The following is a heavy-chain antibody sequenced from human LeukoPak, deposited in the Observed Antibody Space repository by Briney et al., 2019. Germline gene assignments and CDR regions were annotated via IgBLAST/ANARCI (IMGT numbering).Heavy chain of an antibody. V-gene: IGHV3-33*06. CDR2: ICYEGGKK. CDR3: AKDPGGGDWWYFDY. J-gene: IGHJ4*02. CDR1: GFTFNKYG. Sequence: PGPSLRLSCVASGFTFNKYGMQGVRQAPGKGGEGGAVICYEGGKKYYADSVKGRFTISRDNSKKTLYLQMNSLRAEDTAVYYCAKDPGGGDWWYFDYWGQGALVTVSP. D-gene: IGHD2-21*02.